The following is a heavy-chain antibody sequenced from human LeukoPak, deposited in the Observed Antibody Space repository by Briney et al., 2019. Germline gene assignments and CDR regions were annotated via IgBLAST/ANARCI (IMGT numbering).Heavy chain of an antibody. CDR3: ARVGAGVSATH. CDR1: GFTFSSYE. CDR2: ISSSGSTI. Sequence: GGSLRLSCAASGFTFSSYEMNWVRQAPGQGLEWVSYISSSGSTIYYADSVKGRFTISRDNAKHSLYLQMNSLRAEDTAVYYCARVGAGVSATHWGQGTLVTVSS. V-gene: IGHV3-48*03. J-gene: IGHJ4*02. D-gene: IGHD3-10*01.